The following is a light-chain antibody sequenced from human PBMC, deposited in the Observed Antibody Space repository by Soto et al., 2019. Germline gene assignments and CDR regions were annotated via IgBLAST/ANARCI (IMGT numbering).Light chain of an antibody. V-gene: IGLV2-14*03. J-gene: IGLJ1*01. CDR3: TSYTRNGLYV. CDR2: DVN. Sequence: QSALTQPASVSGSPGQSITVSCTGTTSDIGGSTYVSWYQHHPGKAPRLIIYDVNNRPSGVAARFSASKSGNTASRTISGLQAEDEADYYCTSYTRNGLYVFGTGPKLTVL. CDR1: TSDIGGSTY.